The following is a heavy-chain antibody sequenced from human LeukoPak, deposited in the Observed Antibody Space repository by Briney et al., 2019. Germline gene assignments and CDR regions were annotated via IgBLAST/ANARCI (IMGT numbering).Heavy chain of an antibody. CDR3: ARDLRVITIFRSFGRGDYMDV. D-gene: IGHD3-3*01. CDR1: GDSISSGGYY. J-gene: IGHJ6*03. Sequence: PSQTLSLTCTVSGDSISSGGYYWSWIRQPPGKGLEWIGYIYYSGSTYYNPSLKSRVTISVDTSKNQFSLKLSSVTAADTAVYYCARDLRVITIFRSFGRGDYMDVWGKGTTVTVSS. V-gene: IGHV4-30-4*08. CDR2: IYYSGST.